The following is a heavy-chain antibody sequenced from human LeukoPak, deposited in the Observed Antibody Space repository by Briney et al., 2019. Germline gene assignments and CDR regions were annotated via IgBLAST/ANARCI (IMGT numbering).Heavy chain of an antibody. J-gene: IGHJ4*02. CDR1: GGSISNYY. Sequence: PSETLSLTCTVSGGSISNYYWSWIRLPAGKGLEWIGRIYTNGNIDYNPSLKSRVTMSVDTSRNQFSLKLWSVTAADTAVFHCARESKTYDGSGYYHDSWGQGTLVTVSS. D-gene: IGHD3-22*01. V-gene: IGHV4-4*07. CDR3: ARESKTYDGSGYYHDS. CDR2: IYTNGNI.